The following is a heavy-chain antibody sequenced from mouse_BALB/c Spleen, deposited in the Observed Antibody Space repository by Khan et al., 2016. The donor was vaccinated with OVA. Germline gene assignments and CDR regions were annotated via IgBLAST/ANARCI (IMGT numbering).Heavy chain of an antibody. D-gene: IGHD4-1*01. CDR1: DFNMKDTY. CDR2: IDPANGNT. J-gene: IGHJ3*01. V-gene: IGHV14-3*02. CDR3: ARDYWDVFAY. Sequence: EVQLQESGADLVKPGAAVRLSCTASDFNMKDTYMHWVKQRPEQGLEWIGRIDPANGNTKYDPKFQGKATITADTSSNTAYLQLSSLTSEDTAVYYCARDYWDVFAYWGQGTLVTVSA.